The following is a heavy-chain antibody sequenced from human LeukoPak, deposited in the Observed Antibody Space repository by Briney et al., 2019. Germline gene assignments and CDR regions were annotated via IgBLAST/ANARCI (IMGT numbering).Heavy chain of an antibody. J-gene: IGHJ3*02. CDR1: GFTFSSYG. D-gene: IGHD6-19*01. V-gene: IGHV3-30*02. CDR3: AKLWLEEQWLDDAFDI. CDR2: IRYDGSNK. Sequence: PGGSLRLSCAASGFTFSSYGMHWVRQAPGKGLEWVAFIRYDGSNKYYADSVKGRFTISRDNSKNTLYLQMNSLRAEDTAVYYCAKLWLEEQWLDDAFDIWGQGTMVTVSS.